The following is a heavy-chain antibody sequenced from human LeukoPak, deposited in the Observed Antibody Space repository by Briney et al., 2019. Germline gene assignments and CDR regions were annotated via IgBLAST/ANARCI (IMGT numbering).Heavy chain of an antibody. CDR1: GGSINISY. Sequence: SETLSLTCTVSGGSINISYWSWIRQPPGKGLEWIGYIYYRGSTNYNPSLKSQVTISVDTSKNQFSLRLSSVTAADTAVYYSARLASGSYGPLTPFDYWGQGTLVTVSS. D-gene: IGHD1-26*01. CDR3: ARLASGSYGPLTPFDY. J-gene: IGHJ4*02. V-gene: IGHV4-59*08. CDR2: IYYRGST.